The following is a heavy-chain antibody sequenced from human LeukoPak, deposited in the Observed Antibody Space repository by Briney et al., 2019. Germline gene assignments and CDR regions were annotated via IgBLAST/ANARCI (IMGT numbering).Heavy chain of an antibody. D-gene: IGHD1-26*01. J-gene: IGHJ6*02. CDR2: MNPNSGNT. CDR3: ARADSGSYQILYCYYYYGMDV. V-gene: IGHV1-8*01. CDR1: GYTFTSYD. Sequence: ASVKVSCKASGYTFTSYDINWVRQATGQGLEWMGWMNPNSGNTGYAQKFQGRVTMTRNTSISTAYMELSSLRSEDTAVYYCARADSGSYQILYCYYYYGMDVWGQGTTVTVSS.